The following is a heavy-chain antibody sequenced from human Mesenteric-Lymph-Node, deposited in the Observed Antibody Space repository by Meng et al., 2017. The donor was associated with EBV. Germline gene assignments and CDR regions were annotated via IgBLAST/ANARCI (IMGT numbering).Heavy chain of an antibody. CDR2: ICHAGRT. V-gene: IGHV4-4*02. Sequence: ESGDWRVTTWGTQSHTGDDAGESIRHPTRWNSDGQPLGKGLEWMGEICHAGRTNYNPSLKSRVTLSVDKFKNEFSLKLTSGTAAETATYYCVRDRRGSAPSHFDSWGQGTLVTVSS. CDR3: VRDRRGSAPSHFDS. CDR1: GESIRHPTR. J-gene: IGHJ4*02. D-gene: IGHD2-15*01.